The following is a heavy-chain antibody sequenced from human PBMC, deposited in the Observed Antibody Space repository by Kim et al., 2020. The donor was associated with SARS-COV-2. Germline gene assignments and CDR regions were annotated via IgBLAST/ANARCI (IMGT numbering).Heavy chain of an antibody. CDR1: GFTFASYS. V-gene: IGHV3-21*01. CDR3: APGFCSTTSCPLGDWFDP. D-gene: IGHD2-2*01. CDR2: ISGSHSYI. J-gene: IGHJ5*02. Sequence: GGSLRLSCAASGFTFASYSMNWVRQAPGKGLEWVSSISGSHSYIDYAESVRGRFTVSRDNAENSLYLQMSSLRAEDTAVYYCAPGFCSTTSCPLGDWFDP.